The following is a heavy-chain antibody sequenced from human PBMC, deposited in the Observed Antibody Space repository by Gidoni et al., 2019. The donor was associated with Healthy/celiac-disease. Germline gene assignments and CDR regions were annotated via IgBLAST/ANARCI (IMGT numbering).Heavy chain of an antibody. J-gene: IGHJ4*02. D-gene: IGHD6-19*01. CDR2: ISGSGGST. Sequence: EVQLLESGGGLVQPGGSLRLSCAASGFTFSSYATSWVRQAPGKGLEWVSAISGSGGSTYYADSVKGRFTISRDNSKNTLYLQMNSLRAEDTAVYYCAKDPFIAVAGLLDYWGQGTLVTVSS. V-gene: IGHV3-23*01. CDR3: AKDPFIAVAGLLDY. CDR1: GFTFSSYA.